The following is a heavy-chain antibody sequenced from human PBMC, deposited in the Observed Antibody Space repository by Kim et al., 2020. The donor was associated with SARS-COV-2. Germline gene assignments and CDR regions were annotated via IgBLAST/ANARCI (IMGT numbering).Heavy chain of an antibody. V-gene: IGHV4-39*01. CDR1: GGSISSSSYY. D-gene: IGHD1-26*01. CDR3: ARPDEVGATYFDY. Sequence: SETLSLTCTVSGGSISSSSYYWGWIRQPPGKGLEWIGSIYYSGSTYYNPSLKSRVTISVDTSKNQFSLKLSSVTAADTAVYYCARPDEVGATYFDYWGQGTLVTVSS. CDR2: IYYSGST. J-gene: IGHJ4*02.